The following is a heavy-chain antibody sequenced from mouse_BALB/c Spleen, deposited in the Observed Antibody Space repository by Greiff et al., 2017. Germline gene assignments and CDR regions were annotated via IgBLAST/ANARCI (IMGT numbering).Heavy chain of an antibody. CDR1: GFSLTSYG. V-gene: IGHV2-2*02. CDR3: ARQYYYGSSPWFAY. CDR2: IWSGGST. J-gene: IGHJ3*01. Sequence: VHLVESGPGLVQPSQSLSITCTVSGFSLTSYGVHWVRQSPGKGLEWLGVIWSGGSTDYNAAFISRLSISKDNSKSQVFFKMNSLQANDTAIYYCARQYYYGSSPWFAYWGQGTLVTVSA. D-gene: IGHD1-1*01.